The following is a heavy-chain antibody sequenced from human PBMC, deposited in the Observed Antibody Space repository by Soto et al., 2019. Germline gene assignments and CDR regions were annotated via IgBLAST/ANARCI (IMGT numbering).Heavy chain of an antibody. Sequence: SETLSLTCTVSGGSISSYYWSWIRQPPGKGLEWIGYIYYSGSTNYNPSLKSRVTISVDTSKNQFSMKLSSVTAADTAVYYCARERIAAVFPKKDDYYYYYMDVWGKGTTVTVSS. CDR1: GGSISSYY. V-gene: IGHV4-59*01. CDR2: IYYSGST. CDR3: ARERIAAVFPKKDDYYYYYMDV. J-gene: IGHJ6*03. D-gene: IGHD6-13*01.